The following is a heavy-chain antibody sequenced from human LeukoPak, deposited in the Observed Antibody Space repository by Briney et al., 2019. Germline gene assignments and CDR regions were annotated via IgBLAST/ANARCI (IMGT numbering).Heavy chain of an antibody. CDR3: SPVGSIQVAARDY. J-gene: IGHJ4*02. V-gene: IGHV3-73*01. D-gene: IGHD2-15*01. CDR1: GFSFSGSG. CDR2: IRSKADNYAT. Sequence: GGSLKLSCAASGFSFSGSGMHWVRQASGKGLEWVDHIRSKADNYATTYPASGEGRFTIPRDDSKNPAYLHMNSLKTEDTAVYYCSPVGSIQVAARDYWGQGTLVTVSS.